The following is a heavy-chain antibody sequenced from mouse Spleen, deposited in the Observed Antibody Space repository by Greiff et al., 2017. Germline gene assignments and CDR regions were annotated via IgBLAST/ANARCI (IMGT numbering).Heavy chain of an antibody. Sequence: QVHVKQPGAELVKPGASVKLSCKASGYTFTSYWMQWVNQRPGQGLEWIGEIDPSDSYTNYNQKFKGKATLTVDTSSSTDYMQLSSLTSEDSAVYYCARSGYRYDGWFAYWGQGTLVTVSA. J-gene: IGHJ3*01. V-gene: IGHV1-50*01. CDR1: GYTFTSYW. CDR3: ARSGYRYDGWFAY. CDR2: IDPSDSYT. D-gene: IGHD2-14*01.